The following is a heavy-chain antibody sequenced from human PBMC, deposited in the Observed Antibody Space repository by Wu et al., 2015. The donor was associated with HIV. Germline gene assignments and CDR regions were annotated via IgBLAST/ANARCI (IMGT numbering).Heavy chain of an antibody. J-gene: IGHJ3*02. CDR1: GYTFTSYY. V-gene: IGHV1-46*03. D-gene: IGHD3-10*01. Sequence: QVQLVQSGAEVKKPGASVKVSCKASGYTFTSYYMHWVRQAPGQGLEWMGIINPSGGSTSYAQKFQGRVTMTRDTSTSTVYMELSSLRSEDTAVYYCATLVARGGAFDIWGQGTMVTVSS. CDR3: ATLVARGGAFDI. CDR2: INPSGGST.